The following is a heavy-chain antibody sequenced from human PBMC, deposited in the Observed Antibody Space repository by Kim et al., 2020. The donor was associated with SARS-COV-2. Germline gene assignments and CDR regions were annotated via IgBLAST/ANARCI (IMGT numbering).Heavy chain of an antibody. V-gene: IGHV3-23*01. CDR2: ISGSGGST. J-gene: IGHJ6*02. CDR3: AKDYYGYYGKYYYYGMDV. Sequence: GGSLRLSCAASGFTFSSYAMSWVRQAPGKGLEWVSAISGSGGSTYYADSVKGRFTISRDNSKNTLYLQMNSLRAEDTAVYYRAKDYYGYYGKYYYYGMDVWGQGTTVTVSS. CDR1: GFTFSSYA. D-gene: IGHD4-17*01.